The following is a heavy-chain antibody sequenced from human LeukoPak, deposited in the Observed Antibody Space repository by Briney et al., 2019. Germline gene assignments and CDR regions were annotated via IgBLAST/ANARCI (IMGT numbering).Heavy chain of an antibody. CDR3: AKYSHDSSGSYDY. V-gene: IGHV3-23*01. CDR1: GFSFDIYA. J-gene: IGHJ4*02. D-gene: IGHD3-22*01. Sequence: GGSLRLSCAASGFSFDIYAMGWVRQAPGKGLEWVSVIGATGVDRHYADTVRGRFDISRDNAKNSLYLQMNSLRAEDTAVYYCAKYSHDSSGSYDYWGQGTLVTVSS. CDR2: IGATGVDR.